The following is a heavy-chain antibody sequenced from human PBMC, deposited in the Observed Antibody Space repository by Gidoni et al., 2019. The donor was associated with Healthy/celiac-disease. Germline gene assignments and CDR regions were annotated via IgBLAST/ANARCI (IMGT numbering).Heavy chain of an antibody. Sequence: EVQLLESGGGLVQPGGSLRLSCAASGFPFSSYAMSWVRQASGKGLEWVSAISGSGGSTYYADSVKGRFTISRDNSKNTLYLQMNSLRAEDTAVYYCAKGRVDSSGYYGYWGQGTLVTVSS. CDR2: ISGSGGST. V-gene: IGHV3-23*01. J-gene: IGHJ4*02. CDR1: GFPFSSYA. D-gene: IGHD3-22*01. CDR3: AKGRVDSSGYYGY.